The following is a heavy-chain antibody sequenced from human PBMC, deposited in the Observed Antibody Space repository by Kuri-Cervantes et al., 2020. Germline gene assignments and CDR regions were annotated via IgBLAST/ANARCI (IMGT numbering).Heavy chain of an antibody. CDR3: ARVQGVYDILTGYYQPGFDY. D-gene: IGHD3-9*01. CDR1: GGSISSSNW. V-gene: IGHV4-4*02. J-gene: IGHJ4*02. CDR2: IYHSGST. Sequence: SCAVSGGSISSSNWWSWVRQPPGKGLEWIGEIYHSGSTNYNPSLKSRVTISVDKSKNQFSLKLSSVTAADTAVYYCARVQGVYDILTGYYQPGFDYWGQGTLVTVSS.